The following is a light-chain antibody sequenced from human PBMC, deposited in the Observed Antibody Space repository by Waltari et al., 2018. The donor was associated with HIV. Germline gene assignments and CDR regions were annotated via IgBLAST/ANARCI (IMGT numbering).Light chain of an antibody. CDR3: QQYNNLPPT. Sequence: EIVMTQSPATLSVSPGERATLSCRASQSVSSNLAWYQQKPGQAPRLLIYGASTRTTGIAPRFSGSGSETEFTLTINSLQSEDFAVYYCQQYNNLPPTFGQGTKLEIK. CDR1: QSVSSN. J-gene: IGKJ2*01. CDR2: GAS. V-gene: IGKV3-15*01.